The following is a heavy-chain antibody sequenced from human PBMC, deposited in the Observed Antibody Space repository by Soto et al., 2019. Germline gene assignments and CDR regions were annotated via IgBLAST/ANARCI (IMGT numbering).Heavy chain of an antibody. CDR3: AKDPGYYDSSPILGAFDI. V-gene: IGHV3-30*18. J-gene: IGHJ3*02. Sequence: QVQLVESGGGVVQPGRSLRLSCAASGFTFSSYGMHWVRQAPGKGLEWVAVISYDGSNKYYADSVKGRFTISRDNSKNTLYLQMSSLRAEDTAVYYCAKDPGYYDSSPILGAFDIWGQGTMVTVSS. CDR2: ISYDGSNK. CDR1: GFTFSSYG. D-gene: IGHD3-22*01.